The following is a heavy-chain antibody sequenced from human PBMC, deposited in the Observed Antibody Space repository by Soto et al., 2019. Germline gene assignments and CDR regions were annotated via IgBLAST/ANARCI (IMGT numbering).Heavy chain of an antibody. CDR1: GFTFSSYG. Sequence: VGSLRLSCAASGFTFSSYGMHWVRQAPGKGLEWVAVISYDGSNKYYADSVKGRFTISRDNSKNTLYLQMNSLRAEDTAVYYCAKDVPHWGALRYFDWSYYYYGMDVWGQGTTVTVSS. J-gene: IGHJ6*02. D-gene: IGHD3-9*01. CDR3: AKDVPHWGALRYFDWSYYYYGMDV. V-gene: IGHV3-30*18. CDR2: ISYDGSNK.